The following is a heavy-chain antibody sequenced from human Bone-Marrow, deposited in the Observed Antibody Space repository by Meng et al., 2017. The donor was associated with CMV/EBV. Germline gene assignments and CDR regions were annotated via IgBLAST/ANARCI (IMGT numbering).Heavy chain of an antibody. V-gene: IGHV4-30-2*01. Sequence: SGGSIRSSSYSWSWVRQPPGKGLEWIGYMFHSGSPYYNPSLKSRVTISADLSKNQVSLKVSSVTAADTAVYYCVRENFSRTWNYFDHWGQGLLVTVSS. CDR2: MFHSGSP. D-gene: IGHD1-1*01. CDR3: VRENFSRTWNYFDH. J-gene: IGHJ4*02. CDR1: GGSIRSSSYS.